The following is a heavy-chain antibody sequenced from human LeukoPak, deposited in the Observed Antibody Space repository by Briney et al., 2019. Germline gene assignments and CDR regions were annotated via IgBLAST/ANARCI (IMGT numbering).Heavy chain of an antibody. CDR3: AKDSTLDSSGWYLSVRASMDV. J-gene: IGHJ6*02. CDR1: GFTFSSYA. CDR2: ISYDGSNK. D-gene: IGHD6-19*01. V-gene: IGHV3-30*18. Sequence: PGGSLRLSCAASGFTFSSYAMNWVRQAPGKGLEWVAVISYDGSNKYYADSVKGRFTISRDNSKNTLYLQMNSLRAEDTAVYYCAKDSTLDSSGWYLSVRASMDVWGQGTTVTVSS.